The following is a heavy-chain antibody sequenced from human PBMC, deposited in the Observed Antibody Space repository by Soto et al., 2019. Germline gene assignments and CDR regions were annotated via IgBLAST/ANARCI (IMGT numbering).Heavy chain of an antibody. CDR3: ARDTYHSYYYGIDV. V-gene: IGHV3-74*01. CDR2: VNPDGSST. CDR1: GGTCGDYL. D-gene: IGHD2-2*01. Sequence: GVPLRDSNAAAGGTCGDYLMHWIRQAPGKGLLWVSRVNPDGSSTAYADSVKGRFTISRDNARNTLYLQMHSLRADDTAVYYCARDTYHSYYYGIDVRGQGTTVTVSS. J-gene: IGHJ6*02.